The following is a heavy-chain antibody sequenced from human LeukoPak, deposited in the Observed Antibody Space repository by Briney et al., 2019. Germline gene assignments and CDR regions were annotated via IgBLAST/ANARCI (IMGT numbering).Heavy chain of an antibody. J-gene: IGHJ4*02. CDR1: GITFSSYE. V-gene: IGHV3-48*03. D-gene: IGHD5-24*01. CDR3: ATRPPPSELAPLDY. CDR2: ISTSGNTR. Sequence: GGSLRLSCAGSGITFSSYEMDWVRQAPGKGLEWVSYISTSGNTRYYADSVKGRFTISRDNSKNTLYLQMSSLRTEDTAVYFCATRPPPSELAPLDYWGQGALVTVSS.